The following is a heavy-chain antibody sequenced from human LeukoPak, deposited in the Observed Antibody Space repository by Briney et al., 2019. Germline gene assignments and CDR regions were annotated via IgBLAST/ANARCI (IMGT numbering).Heavy chain of an antibody. CDR3: ARDPLQEMRWFDP. D-gene: IGHD5-24*01. V-gene: IGHV1-8*02. J-gene: IGHJ5*02. CDR2: MNPNSGNT. Sequence: GASVKVSCKASGYTFTGYYMHWVRQATGQGLEWMGWMNPNSGNTGYAQKFQGRVTMTRNTSISTAYMELSSLRSEDTAVYYCARDPLQEMRWFDPWGQGTLVTVSS. CDR1: GYTFTGYY.